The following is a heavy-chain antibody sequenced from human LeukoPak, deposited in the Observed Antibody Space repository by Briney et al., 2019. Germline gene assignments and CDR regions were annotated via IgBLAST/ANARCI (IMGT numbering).Heavy chain of an antibody. J-gene: IGHJ4*02. CDR1: GFTFSSYW. V-gene: IGHV3-7*03. CDR2: INHNGNVN. CDR3: ARDQIARSLYREPLDY. D-gene: IGHD1-14*01. Sequence: GGSLRLSCAASGFTFSSYWMNWVRQAPGKGLEWVAGINHNGNVNYYVASVKGRFTISRDNAKNSLYLQMSNLRAEDTAEYYGARDQIARSLYREPLDYWGEGTLVTDSS.